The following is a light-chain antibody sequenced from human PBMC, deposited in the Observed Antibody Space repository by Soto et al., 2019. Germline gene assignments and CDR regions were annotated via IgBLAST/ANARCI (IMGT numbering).Light chain of an antibody. CDR1: QSVLYSSNNKNY. CDR2: WAS. Sequence: DIVMTQSPDSLAVSLCERATINCKSSQSVLYSSNNKNYLAWYQQKPGQPPKLLIYWASTRESGVPDRFSGSGSGTDFTLTISSLQAEDEAVYYCQQYYSTPLTLGGGTKVEIK. J-gene: IGKJ4*01. CDR3: QQYYSTPLT. V-gene: IGKV4-1*01.